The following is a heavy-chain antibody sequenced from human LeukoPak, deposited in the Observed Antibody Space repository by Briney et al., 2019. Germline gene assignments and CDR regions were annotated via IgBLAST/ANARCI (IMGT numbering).Heavy chain of an antibody. Sequence: SSETLSLTCTVSGGSISSYYWSWIRQPPGKGLEWIGRIYTSGSTNYNPSLKSRVTMSVDTSKNQFSLKLSSVTAADTAVYYCARRSQHRDAFDIWGQGTMVTVSS. CDR3: ARRSQHRDAFDI. D-gene: IGHD6-13*01. CDR2: IYTSGST. J-gene: IGHJ3*02. CDR1: GGSISSYY. V-gene: IGHV4-4*07.